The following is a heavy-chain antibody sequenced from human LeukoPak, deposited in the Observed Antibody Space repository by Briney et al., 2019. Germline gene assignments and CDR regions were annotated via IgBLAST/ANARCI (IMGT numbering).Heavy chain of an antibody. CDR3: ATVGASHYGDWYFAY. CDR1: GYSISSDYY. Sequence: PSETLSLTCAVSGYSISSDYYWGWIRQPPGKGLEWIGNVDPSGSTYYNPSLKSRATISLDTSKKQSSLKLTSVTAADTAVYYCATVGASHYGDWYFAYWGQGTLVTVSS. J-gene: IGHJ4*02. D-gene: IGHD4-17*01. CDR2: VDPSGST. V-gene: IGHV4-38-2*01.